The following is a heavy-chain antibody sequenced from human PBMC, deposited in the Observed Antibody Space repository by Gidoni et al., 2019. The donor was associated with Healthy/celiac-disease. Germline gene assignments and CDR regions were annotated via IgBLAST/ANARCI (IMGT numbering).Heavy chain of an antibody. CDR3: AKQPYCTNGVCPGRIYYYYMDV. CDR1: GFTFSNYA. CDR2: ISYDGSNK. J-gene: IGHJ6*03. V-gene: IGHV3-30*04. Sequence: QVQLVESGGGVVQPGRSLRLSCAASGFTFSNYAMHWVSQAPGKGLEWVTVISYDGSNKYYADSVKGRFTISRDNSKNTLYLQMNSLRAEDTAVYYCAKQPYCTNGVCPGRIYYYYMDVWGKGTTVTVSS. D-gene: IGHD2-8*01.